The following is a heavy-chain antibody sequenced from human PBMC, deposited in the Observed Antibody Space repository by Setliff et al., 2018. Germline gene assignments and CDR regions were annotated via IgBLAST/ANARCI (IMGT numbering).Heavy chain of an antibody. J-gene: IGHJ3*02. V-gene: IGHV4-4*02. CDR2: IYHSGST. D-gene: IGHD5-12*01. CDR3: ARGDGYGDAFDI. Sequence: SETLSLTCAVSGGSIRSSNWWSWVRQPPGKGLEWIGEIYHSGSTNYNPSLKSRVAISIDKSRDQFSLKLSSVTAADTAVYYCARGDGYGDAFDIWGQGTMVTVSS. CDR1: GGSIRSSNW.